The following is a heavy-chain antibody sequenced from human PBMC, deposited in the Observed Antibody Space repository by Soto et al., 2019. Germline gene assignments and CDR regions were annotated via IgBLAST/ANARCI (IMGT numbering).Heavy chain of an antibody. CDR3: ARDRERDAWYEDY. CDR1: GFSFSNYA. D-gene: IGHD6-13*01. CDR2: ISGRDDST. V-gene: IGHV3-23*01. Sequence: EVQLLESGGDLVQPGGSLRLSCVASGFSFSNYAMSWVRQVPGKGLEWVSVISGRDDSTYYADSVKGRFTISRDNSKNTLYLQMNSLRAEDTAIYYCARDRERDAWYEDYWGQGNLVTVSS. J-gene: IGHJ4*02.